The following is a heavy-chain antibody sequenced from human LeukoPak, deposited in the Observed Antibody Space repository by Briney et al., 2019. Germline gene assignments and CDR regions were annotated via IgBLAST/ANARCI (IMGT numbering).Heavy chain of an antibody. Sequence: GASVKVSCKVSGYTLTELSMHWVRQAPGKGLEWMGGFDPEDGETIYAQKFQGRVTMTTDTSTSTAYMELRSLRSDDTAVYYCANTHSGDSSGWSLDYWGQGTLVTVSS. CDR2: FDPEDGET. V-gene: IGHV1-24*01. CDR3: ANTHSGDSSGWSLDY. D-gene: IGHD6-19*01. J-gene: IGHJ4*02. CDR1: GYTLTELS.